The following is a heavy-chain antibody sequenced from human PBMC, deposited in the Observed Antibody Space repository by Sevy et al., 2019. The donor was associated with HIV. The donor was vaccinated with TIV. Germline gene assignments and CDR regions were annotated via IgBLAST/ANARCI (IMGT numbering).Heavy chain of an antibody. V-gene: IGHV3-72*01. Sequence: GGSLRLSCAASGFIFSDHDIDWVRQAPGKGLEWVGRSSSKPNGYTTQYAASVKGRFAISRDDSKRSLFLQMSSLKTEDTAVYFCARSSIAASGLFDYWGPGTLATVSS. J-gene: IGHJ4*02. CDR2: SSSKPNGYTT. D-gene: IGHD6-6*01. CDR3: ARSSIAASGLFDY. CDR1: GFIFSDHD.